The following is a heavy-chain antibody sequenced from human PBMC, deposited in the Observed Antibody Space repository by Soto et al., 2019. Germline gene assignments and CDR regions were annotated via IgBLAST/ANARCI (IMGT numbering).Heavy chain of an antibody. CDR2: ISAHNGNT. D-gene: IGHD1-1*01. CDR3: ARGRYGDY. V-gene: IGHV1-18*01. Sequence: QVHLVQSGAEVKKSGASVKVSCKGSGYDFTTYVITWVRQAPGQGLEWMAWISAHNGNTDYAQKLQGRVTVTRDTSTSTAYMELRSLRSDDRAVYYCARGRYGDYWGQGALVTVSS. CDR1: GYDFTTYV. J-gene: IGHJ4*02.